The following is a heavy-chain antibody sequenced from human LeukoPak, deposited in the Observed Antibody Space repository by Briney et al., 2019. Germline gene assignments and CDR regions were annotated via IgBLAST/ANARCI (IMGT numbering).Heavy chain of an antibody. D-gene: IGHD6-19*01. CDR3: ARAGYSSGWTYFDY. Sequence: SETLSLTCAVYGGSFSGYYWSWIRQPPGKGLEWIGEINHSGSTNYNPSLKSRVTISVDTSKNQFSQKLSSVTAADTAVYYCARAGYSSGWTYFDYWGQGTLVTVSS. CDR1: GGSFSGYY. V-gene: IGHV4-34*01. CDR2: INHSGST. J-gene: IGHJ4*02.